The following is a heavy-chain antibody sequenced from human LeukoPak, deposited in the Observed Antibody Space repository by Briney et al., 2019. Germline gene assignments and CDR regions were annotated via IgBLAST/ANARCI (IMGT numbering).Heavy chain of an antibody. CDR1: GYTFTSYA. V-gene: IGHV1-3*01. Sequence: ASVKVSCKASGYTFTSYAMHWVRQAPGQRLEWMGWINAGNGNTKYSQKFQGRVTITRDTSAGTAYMELSSLRSEDTAVYYCARDLSTDSSGYYYVNWFDPWGQGTLVTVSS. D-gene: IGHD3-22*01. J-gene: IGHJ5*02. CDR3: ARDLSTDSSGYYYVNWFDP. CDR2: INAGNGNT.